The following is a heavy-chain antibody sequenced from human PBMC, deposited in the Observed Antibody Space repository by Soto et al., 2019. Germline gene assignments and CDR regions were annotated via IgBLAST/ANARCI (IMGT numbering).Heavy chain of an antibody. CDR3: ARDRPTVVRYFDL. CDR2: IYYSGST. V-gene: IGHV4-61*01. J-gene: IGHJ2*01. CDR1: GGSVSSGSYY. Sequence: QVQLQESGPGLVKPSETLSLTCTVSGGSVSSGSYYWSWIRQPPGKGLEWIGYIYYSGSTNYNPSLKSRVTISVDTSKNQFSLKLSSVTAADTAVYYCARDRPTVVRYFDLWGRGTLVTVSS. D-gene: IGHD4-17*01.